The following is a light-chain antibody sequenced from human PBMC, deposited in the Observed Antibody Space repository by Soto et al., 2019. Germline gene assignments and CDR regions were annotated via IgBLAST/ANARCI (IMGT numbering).Light chain of an antibody. V-gene: IGKV3-20*01. CDR1: TSVSGNY. Sequence: EIVLTQSPGTLSLSPGERATFSCWASTSVSGNYLAWNQQKPGQAPRVLIYAVSKRAPGIPDRFSGSGSGTDFTLTINRLEPEDFAVYYCQHYGRAPWTFGEGTKVEF. J-gene: IGKJ1*01. CDR2: AVS. CDR3: QHYGRAPWT.